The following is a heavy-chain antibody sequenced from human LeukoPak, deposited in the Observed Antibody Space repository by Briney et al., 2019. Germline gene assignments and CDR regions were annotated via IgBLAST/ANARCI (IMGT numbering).Heavy chain of an antibody. V-gene: IGHV1-69*02. J-gene: IGHJ6*02. CDR3: ARQNCGGDCYSSHYYYGMDV. Sequence: ASVTVSFKSSVGTFTSSGIIYWVRRAPGQGLECMGRIIPILDISNRAQNFQRRVTITADTSTSTAYMELRSLRSEDTSVYYCARQNCGGDCYSSHYYYGMDVWGQGTTVTVSS. CDR2: IIPILDIS. D-gene: IGHD2-21*02. CDR1: VGTFTSS.